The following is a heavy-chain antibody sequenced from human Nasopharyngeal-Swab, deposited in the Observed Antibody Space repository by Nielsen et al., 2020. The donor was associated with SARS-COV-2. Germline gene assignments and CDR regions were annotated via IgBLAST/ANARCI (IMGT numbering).Heavy chain of an antibody. Sequence: GESLKISCAASGFTFNTYAMTWVRQAPGKGLEWVSVISGSGGSTYYTDSVKGRFTISRDNSKSTLYLQMNSLRAEDTAVYYCAKTNSGSYCNWGQGTLVTVSS. CDR1: GFTFNTYA. D-gene: IGHD3-10*01. V-gene: IGHV3-23*01. J-gene: IGHJ4*02. CDR2: ISGSGGST. CDR3: AKTNSGSYCN.